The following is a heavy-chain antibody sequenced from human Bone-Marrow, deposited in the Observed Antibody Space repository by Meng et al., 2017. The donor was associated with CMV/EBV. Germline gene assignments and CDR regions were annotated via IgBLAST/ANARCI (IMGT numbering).Heavy chain of an antibody. CDR1: GFTFSSYS. V-gene: IGHV3-21*01. J-gene: IGHJ4*02. CDR2: ISGSGGST. Sequence: GGSLRLSCAASGFTFSSYSMNWVRQAPGKGLEWVSAISGSGGSTYYADSVKGRFTISRDNAKNSLYLQMNSLRAEDTAVYYCARDRVHCSSTSCRRYYFDYWGQGTLVTVSS. CDR3: ARDRVHCSSTSCRRYYFDY. D-gene: IGHD2-2*01.